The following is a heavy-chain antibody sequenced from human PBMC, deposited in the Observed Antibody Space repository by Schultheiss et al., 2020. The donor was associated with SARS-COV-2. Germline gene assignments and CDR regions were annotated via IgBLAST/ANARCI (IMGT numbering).Heavy chain of an antibody. D-gene: IGHD5-18*01. CDR2: FESEDSEA. Sequence: ASVKVSCKVSGYTLTELSMHWVRQAPGKGLEWMGGFESEDSEAIYAQKFQGRVTTTADESTSTVYMELSSLRSEDTAVYYCARGQLWASVWGQGTTVTVSS. V-gene: IGHV1-24*01. CDR1: GYTLTELS. CDR3: ARGQLWASV. J-gene: IGHJ6*02.